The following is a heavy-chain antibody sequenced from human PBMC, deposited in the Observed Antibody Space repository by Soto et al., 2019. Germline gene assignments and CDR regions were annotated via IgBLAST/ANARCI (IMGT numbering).Heavy chain of an antibody. CDR1: GFNFSDYY. D-gene: IGHD3-16*01. CDR3: ATGLKDASNRPSFDS. CDR2: ILSLESHK. Sequence: PGGSLRLSCSGSGFNFSDYYMNWIRQTPVRGLEWVSSILSLESHKYYAASVMGRLSISRDNAQKSLFLQMDNLRAEDTGIYFCATGLKDASNRPSFDSWGPGTPVTVSS. J-gene: IGHJ4*02. V-gene: IGHV3-11*01.